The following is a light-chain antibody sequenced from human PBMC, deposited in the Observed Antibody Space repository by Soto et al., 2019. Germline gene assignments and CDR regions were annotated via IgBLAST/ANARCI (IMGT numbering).Light chain of an antibody. CDR3: QQYGNSPPGS. CDR1: QSVGNSH. CDR2: GAS. V-gene: IGKV3-20*01. J-gene: IGKJ5*01. Sequence: EKVLKSFAGGMYLYPGERATLSYRASQSVGNSHVAWYQQRRGLPPRLLIYGASNRATGIPDRFSGSGSGADFTLTISRLEPEDFAVYCCQQYGNSPPGSFGHGTRLEIK.